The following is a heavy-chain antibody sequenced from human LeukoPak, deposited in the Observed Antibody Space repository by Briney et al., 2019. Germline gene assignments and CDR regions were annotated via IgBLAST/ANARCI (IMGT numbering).Heavy chain of an antibody. D-gene: IGHD4-17*01. CDR2: IYYSGNT. CDR1: GGSFSIGGYS. J-gene: IGHJ4*02. CDR3: ARGVELTTTVTSYSFDY. Sequence: SETLSLTCSVSGGSFSIGGYSWTWIRQLPGRGLEWIGYIYYSGNTYYNPSLKSRVTISVDTSKNQFSLKLSSVTAADTAVYYCARGVELTTTVTSYSFDYWAREPWSPSPQ. V-gene: IGHV4-31*03.